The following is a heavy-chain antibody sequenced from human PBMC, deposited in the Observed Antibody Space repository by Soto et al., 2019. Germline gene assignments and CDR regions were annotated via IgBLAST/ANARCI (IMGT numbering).Heavy chain of an antibody. CDR2: ISAYDGYT. Sequence: QVQLVQSGAEVKKPGASVKVSCKASGYTFTSYGINWVRQAPGQGLEWLGWISAYDGYTNYAQILQGRVSMTTDTSTKXAXMXXRRLRSDDTAMYYCARGGFYDSSGARNYFYYGMNVWGQGTTVTVSS. V-gene: IGHV1-18*01. D-gene: IGHD3-22*01. J-gene: IGHJ6*02. CDR3: ARGGFYDSSGARNYFYYGMNV. CDR1: GYTFTSYG.